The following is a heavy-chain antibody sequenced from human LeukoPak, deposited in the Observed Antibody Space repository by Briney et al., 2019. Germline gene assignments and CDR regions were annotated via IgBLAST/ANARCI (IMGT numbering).Heavy chain of an antibody. CDR1: GGSFSGYY. CDR2: INHSGST. V-gene: IGHV4-34*01. CDR3: ARGRLSYYDFWSGRYYWFDP. Sequence: PSETLSLTCAVYGGSFSGYYWSWIRQPPGKGLEWIGEINHSGSTNYNPSLKSRVTISVDTSKNQFSLKLSSVTAADTAVYYCARGRLSYYDFWSGRYYWFDPWGQGTLVTVSS. J-gene: IGHJ5*02. D-gene: IGHD3-3*01.